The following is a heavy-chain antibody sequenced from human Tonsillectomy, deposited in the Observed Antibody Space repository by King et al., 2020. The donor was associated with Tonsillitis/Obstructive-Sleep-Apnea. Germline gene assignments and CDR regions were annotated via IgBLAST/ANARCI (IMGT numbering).Heavy chain of an antibody. CDR1: GFTFSSYA. J-gene: IGHJ6*03. D-gene: IGHD2-2*01. Sequence: VQLVESGGGVVQPGRSLRLSCAASGFTFSSYAMHWVRQAPGKGLEWVAAISYDGGNKYYADSVKGRFTISRDNSKNTLYLLMNSLRTEDTAVYYCARATSTTKTYYMDVWGNGTRVTVSS. V-gene: IGHV3-30*04. CDR3: ARATSTTKTYYMDV. CDR2: ISYDGGNK.